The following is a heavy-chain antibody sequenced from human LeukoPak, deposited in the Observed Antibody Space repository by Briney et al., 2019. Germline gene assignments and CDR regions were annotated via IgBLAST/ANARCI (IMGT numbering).Heavy chain of an antibody. Sequence: SETLSLTCAVYGGSFSGYYWSWIRQPPGKGLEWIGEINHSGSTNYNPSLKSRVTISVDTSKNQFSLKLSSVTAADTAVYYCARGVVVITTSGWASFADYYHYMDVWGKGTTVTVSS. CDR1: GGSFSGYY. V-gene: IGHV4-34*01. CDR3: ARGVVVITTSGWASFADYYHYMDV. J-gene: IGHJ6*03. CDR2: INHSGST. D-gene: IGHD3-22*01.